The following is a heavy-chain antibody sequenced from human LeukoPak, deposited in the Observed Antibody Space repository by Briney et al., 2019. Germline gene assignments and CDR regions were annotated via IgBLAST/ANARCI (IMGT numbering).Heavy chain of an antibody. J-gene: IGHJ6*01. Sequence: RGSLRLSCAPSLFSFSSYWMKWVRQAPGEGLEWVANMLQDVLEKYNVHSVRGRFTISRDNAKHSLYLQMNSLRAEATAVYYCVAGDMVRGVLDYGIFVWGKGTTVTASS. CDR2: MLQDVLEK. D-gene: IGHD3-10*01. V-gene: IGHV3-7*05. CDR3: VAGDMVRGVLDYGIFV. CDR1: LFSFSSYW.